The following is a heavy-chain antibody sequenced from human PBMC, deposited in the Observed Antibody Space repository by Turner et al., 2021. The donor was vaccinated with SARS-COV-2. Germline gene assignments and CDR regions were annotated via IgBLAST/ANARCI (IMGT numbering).Heavy chain of an antibody. Sequence: QVQLVQSGAEVKAPGASVKVSCKASGYTFTDYYIHWVRQAPGQGLEWMGWIGPSSGGTNYAQRFQGRITMTRDTSISTAYMELSSLRSDDTAVYYCSRNYGRNYRWFDPWGQGTLVTVS. CDR2: IGPSSGGT. V-gene: IGHV1-2*02. J-gene: IGHJ5*02. CDR3: SRNYGRNYRWFDP. CDR1: GYTFTDYY. D-gene: IGHD4-4*01.